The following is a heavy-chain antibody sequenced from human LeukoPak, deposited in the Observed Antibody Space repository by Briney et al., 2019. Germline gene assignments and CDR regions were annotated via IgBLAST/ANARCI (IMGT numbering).Heavy chain of an antibody. CDR1: GGSICSHY. CDR2: IYYSGST. D-gene: IGHD1-1*01. V-gene: IGHV4-59*11. Sequence: SETLSLTCTVSGGSICSHYWSWIRQPPGKGLEWIGYIYYSGSTNYNPSLKSRVTISVDTSKNQFSLKLSSVTAADTAVYYCARDSVSGSIDYWGQGTLVTVSS. J-gene: IGHJ4*02. CDR3: ARDSVSGSIDY.